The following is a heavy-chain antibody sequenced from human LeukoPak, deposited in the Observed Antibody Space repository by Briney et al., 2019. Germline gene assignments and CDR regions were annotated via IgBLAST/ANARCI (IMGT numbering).Heavy chain of an antibody. CDR1: GGSFSGYY. J-gene: IGHJ6*03. D-gene: IGHD3-3*01. Sequence: SETLSLTCAVYGGSFSGYYWSWIRQPPGKGLEWIGEINHSGSTNYNPSLKSRVTISVDTSKNQFSLKLSSVTAADTAVYYCARGGPPFWSGYSTRYYYYMDVWGKGTTVTVSS. CDR3: ARGGPPFWSGYSTRYYYYMDV. V-gene: IGHV4-34*01. CDR2: INHSGST.